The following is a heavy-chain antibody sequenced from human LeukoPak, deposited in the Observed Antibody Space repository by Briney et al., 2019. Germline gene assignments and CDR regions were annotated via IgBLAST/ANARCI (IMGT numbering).Heavy chain of an antibody. CDR1: GYTFTSYY. V-gene: IGHV1-46*01. CDR2: INPSGGST. CDR3: ARGVSRWFDP. J-gene: IGHJ5*02. D-gene: IGHD6-6*01. Sequence: ASMKVSCKASGYTFTSYYIHWVRQAPGQGLEWMGIINPSGGSTSYAQKSQGRVTMTRDTSTSTVYMELSSLRSEDTAVYYCARGVSRWFDPWGQGTLVTVSS.